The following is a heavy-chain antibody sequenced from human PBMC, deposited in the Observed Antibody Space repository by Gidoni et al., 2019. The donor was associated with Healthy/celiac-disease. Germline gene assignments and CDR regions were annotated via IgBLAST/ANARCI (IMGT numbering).Heavy chain of an antibody. CDR3: ARGHDYYDSSGYYYFDY. J-gene: IGHJ4*02. D-gene: IGHD3-22*01. CDR1: GGTFSSYA. V-gene: IGHV1-69*01. Sequence: QVQLVQSGAEVKKPGSSVKVSCKASGGTFSSYAISWVRQAPGQGLEWMGGIIPIFGTANYAQKFQGRVTITADESTSTAYMELSSLRSEDTAVYYCARGHDYYDSSGYYYFDYWGQGTLVTVSS. CDR2: IIPIFGTA.